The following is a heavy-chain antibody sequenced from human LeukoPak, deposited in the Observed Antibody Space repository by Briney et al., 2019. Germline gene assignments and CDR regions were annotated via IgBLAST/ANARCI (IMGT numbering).Heavy chain of an antibody. D-gene: IGHD5-12*01. CDR1: GGSISSYY. Sequence: SETLSLTCTVSGGSISSYYWSCIRQPPGKGLEWIGYIYYSGSTNYNPSLKSRVTISVDTSKNQFSLELSSVTAADTAVYYCARGGGDIVATNWFDPWGQGTLVTVSS. CDR2: IYYSGST. J-gene: IGHJ5*02. CDR3: ARGGGDIVATNWFDP. V-gene: IGHV4-59*01.